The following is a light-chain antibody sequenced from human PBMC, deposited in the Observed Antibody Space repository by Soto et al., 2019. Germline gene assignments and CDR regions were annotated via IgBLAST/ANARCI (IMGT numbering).Light chain of an antibody. J-gene: IGLJ2*01. Sequence: QSVLTQPPSVSGSPGQSVTISCTGTSSDIGRYNRVSWYQQPPGAAPKLIIYEVNNRPSGVPDRFSGSKSGNTASLTITGLQAEDESDYFCSSYTTSSTLVFGGGTK. CDR3: SSYTTSSTLV. CDR2: EVN. V-gene: IGLV2-18*02. CDR1: SSDIGRYNR.